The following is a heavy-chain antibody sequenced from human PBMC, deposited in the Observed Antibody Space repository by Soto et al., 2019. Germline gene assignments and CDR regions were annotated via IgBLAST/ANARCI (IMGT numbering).Heavy chain of an antibody. CDR2: IYYSGST. CDR3: ARVCGGDCHYGMDV. CDR1: GGSILSGGYY. V-gene: IGHV4-31*03. Sequence: SDTLSLTCTVSGGSILSGGYYWNWIRQHPGKGLEWIGYIYYSGSTYYNPSLKSRVTISVDTSKNQFSLKLSSVTAADTAVYYCARVCGGDCHYGMDVWGQGTTVT. D-gene: IGHD2-21*02. J-gene: IGHJ6*02.